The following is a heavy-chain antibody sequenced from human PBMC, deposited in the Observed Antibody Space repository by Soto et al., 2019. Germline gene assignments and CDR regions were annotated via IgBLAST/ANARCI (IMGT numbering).Heavy chain of an antibody. V-gene: IGHV3-64D*08. J-gene: IGHJ6*02. Sequence: GGSLRLSCSASGFTFSSYAMHWVRQAPGKGLEYVSAISSNGGSTYYADSVKGRFTISRDNSKNTLYLQMSSLRAEDTAVYYCVKGIVVVPAASYYYYGMDVWGQGTTVTVSS. CDR3: VKGIVVVPAASYYYYGMDV. CDR2: ISSNGGST. D-gene: IGHD2-2*01. CDR1: GFTFSSYA.